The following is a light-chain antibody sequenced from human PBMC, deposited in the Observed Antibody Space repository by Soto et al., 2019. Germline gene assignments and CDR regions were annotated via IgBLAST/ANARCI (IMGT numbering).Light chain of an antibody. Sequence: IVLTQSPATLSLSPGERATLSCRARQTVSTYLSWYQHKPGQAPRLLIYGASNRATGIPARFSGSGSGTDFTLTSSSLETEDSAVYYCQQRYNWLTFGGGTKVEIK. CDR2: GAS. CDR1: QTVSTY. CDR3: QQRYNWLT. V-gene: IGKV3-11*01. J-gene: IGKJ4*01.